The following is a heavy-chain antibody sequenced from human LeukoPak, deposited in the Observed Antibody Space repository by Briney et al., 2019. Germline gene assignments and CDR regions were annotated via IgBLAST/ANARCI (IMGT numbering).Heavy chain of an antibody. CDR1: GFTFSSYS. D-gene: IGHD5-12*01. Sequence: PGGSLRLSCAASGFTFSSYSMNWVRQAPGKGLEWVSSISSSSSYIYYADSVKGRFTISRDNAKNSLYLQMNSLRAEDTAVYYCARDDGSAGRQDIVATMGGFDYWGQGTLVTVSS. J-gene: IGHJ4*02. CDR3: ARDDGSAGRQDIVATMGGFDY. V-gene: IGHV3-21*01. CDR2: ISSSSSYI.